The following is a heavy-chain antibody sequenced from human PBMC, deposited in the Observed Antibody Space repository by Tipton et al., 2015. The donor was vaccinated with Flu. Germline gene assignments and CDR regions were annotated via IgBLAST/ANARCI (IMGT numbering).Heavy chain of an antibody. CDR3: ARCSWFWYFDP. J-gene: IGHJ2*01. Sequence: TLSLTCTVSGGSIRSSTYYWAWIRQPPGKGLEYIGNIFHSGSAYYNPSLKSRITISVDTSKNQFSLNLNSLTAADTAVYYCARCSWFWYFDPWGRGTQVTVSS. CDR1: GGSIRSSTYY. D-gene: IGHD2-15*01. CDR2: IFHSGSA. V-gene: IGHV4-39*07.